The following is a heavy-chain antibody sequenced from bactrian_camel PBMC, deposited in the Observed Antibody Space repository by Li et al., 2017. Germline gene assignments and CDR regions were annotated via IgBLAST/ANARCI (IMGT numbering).Heavy chain of an antibody. CDR1: GFTFADSG. V-gene: IGHV3S63*01. D-gene: IGHD1*01. J-gene: IGHJ4*01. Sequence: QVQLVESGGGSVQAGDTLRLSCTASGFTFADSGMAWYRQIPPHNDCERVSGITGDGVATYSESVKGRFTISRDNTVELQMNSLKPEDSGMYYCAGDVRKREGVDPLAKSNYNNWGQGNQVTVS. CDR3: AGDVRKREGVDPLAKSNYNN. CDR2: ITGDGVA.